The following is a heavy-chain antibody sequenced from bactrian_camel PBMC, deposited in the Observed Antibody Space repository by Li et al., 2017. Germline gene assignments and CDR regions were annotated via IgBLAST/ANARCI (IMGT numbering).Heavy chain of an antibody. CDR1: GYTYNRNC. J-gene: IGHJ6*01. Sequence: HVQLVESGGGSVQAGGSLRLSCAASGYTYNRNCMAWFRQAPGKEREGVAAIDSDGSTSYADSVKGRFSISKGNAKNTLYLQMDSLKSEDTAMYYCAARGGGGYCYLGYPRIFGYWGQGTQVTVS. D-gene: IGHD2*01. V-gene: IGHV3S26*01. CDR3: AARGGGGYCYLGYPRIFGY. CDR2: IDSDGST.